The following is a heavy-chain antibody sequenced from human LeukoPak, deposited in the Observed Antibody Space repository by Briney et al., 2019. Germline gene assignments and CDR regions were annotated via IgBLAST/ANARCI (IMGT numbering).Heavy chain of an antibody. CDR1: GFTFTSSA. V-gene: IGHV1-58*01. D-gene: IGHD5-18*01. CDR3: AREGYSYGYPDY. CDR2: IVVGSGNT. Sequence: SVKVSCKASGFTFTSSAVQWVRQARGQRLEWIGWIVVGSGNTNYAQKFQERVTITRDMSTSTVYMELSSLRSEDTAVYYCAREGYSYGYPDYWGQGTLVTVSS. J-gene: IGHJ4*02.